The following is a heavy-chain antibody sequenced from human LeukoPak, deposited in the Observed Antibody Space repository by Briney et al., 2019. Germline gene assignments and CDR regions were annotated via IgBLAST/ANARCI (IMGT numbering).Heavy chain of an antibody. V-gene: IGHV1-46*01. CDR1: GYTFTSYY. D-gene: IGHD3-10*01. J-gene: IGHJ6*03. CDR2: INPSGGST. CDR3: ARDLNYGSGSYYMSYYYYYYMDV. Sequence: ASLKVSCKASGYTFTSYYMHWVRQAPGQGLEWMGIINPSGGSTSYAQKFQGRVTMTRDTSTSTVYMELSSLRSEDTAVYYCARDLNYGSGSYYMSYYYYYYMDVWGKGTTVTVSS.